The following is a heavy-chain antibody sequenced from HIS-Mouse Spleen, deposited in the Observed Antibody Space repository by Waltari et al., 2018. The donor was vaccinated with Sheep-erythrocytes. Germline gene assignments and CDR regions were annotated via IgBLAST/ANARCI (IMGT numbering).Heavy chain of an antibody. Sequence: QLQLQESGPGLVKPSETLSLTCTVSGGSISSSSYYWGWIRQPPGKGLEGIGSIYYSGSTYYTPSLKSRVTISVDTSKNQFSLKLSSVTAADTAVYYCARLYYYDSSGYYFDYWGQGTLVTVSS. CDR1: GGSISSSSYY. D-gene: IGHD3-22*01. J-gene: IGHJ4*02. CDR3: ARLYYYDSSGYYFDY. CDR2: IYYSGST. V-gene: IGHV4-39*01.